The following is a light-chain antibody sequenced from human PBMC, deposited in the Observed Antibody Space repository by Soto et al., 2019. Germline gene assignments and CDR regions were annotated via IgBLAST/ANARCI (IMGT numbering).Light chain of an antibody. CDR1: QSVSSY. V-gene: IGKV3-11*01. CDR3: QQRSNWPT. Sequence: EIVLTQSPATLSLSPGERATLSCRASQSVSSYLAWYQQKPGQAPRLLIYDASNRATGIPARFSGSGSGTVFTLTISSLEPEDFAVYYCQQRSNWPTFGQGTKVEIK. CDR2: DAS. J-gene: IGKJ1*01.